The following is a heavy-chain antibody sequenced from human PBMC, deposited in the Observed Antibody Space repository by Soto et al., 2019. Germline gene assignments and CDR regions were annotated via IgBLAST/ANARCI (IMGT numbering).Heavy chain of an antibody. Sequence: EVQLLESGGGLVQPGGSLRLSCAASGFTFGNNAMTWVRQAPGKGLEWVASIGASGGRTYYADSVKGRFTISRYNSKSTLYLQANTLRADDTAIYYCVKDWSGDKCPCMDVWGQGTTVIVSS. CDR1: GFTFGNNA. CDR2: IGASGGRT. CDR3: VKDWSGDKCPCMDV. V-gene: IGHV3-23*01. J-gene: IGHJ6*02. D-gene: IGHD3-3*01.